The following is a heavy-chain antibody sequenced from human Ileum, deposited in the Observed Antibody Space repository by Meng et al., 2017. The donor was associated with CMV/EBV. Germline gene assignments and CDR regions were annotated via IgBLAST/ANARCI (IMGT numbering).Heavy chain of an antibody. CDR2: VYYSGTT. D-gene: IGHD3-3*01. Sequence: QRQERGRELGWPSGTLFPTCTSFARSPPSSPYYGGCTRQPAGKGVEWIGSVYYSGTTYYNPSLKSRVNMSIDTSKNRFSLKLSPATAADTAVYYCARNVGFYSSQIAYWGQGALVTVSS. CDR3: ARNVGFYSSQIAY. V-gene: IGHV4-39*07. CDR1: ARSPPSSPYY. J-gene: IGHJ4*02.